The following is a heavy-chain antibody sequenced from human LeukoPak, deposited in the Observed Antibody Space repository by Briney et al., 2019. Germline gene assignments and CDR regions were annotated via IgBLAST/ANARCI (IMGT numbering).Heavy chain of an antibody. CDR1: GGSISSSSYY. J-gene: IGHJ4*02. CDR2: IYYSGST. Sequence: PSETLSLTCTVSGGSISSSSYYWGWIRQPPGKGLEWIGSIYYSGSTYYNPSLKSRVTISVDTSKNQFSLKLSSVTAADTAVYYCARLPRRTYYYDSSGLLYFDYWGQGTLVTVSS. V-gene: IGHV4-39*07. D-gene: IGHD3-22*01. CDR3: ARLPRRTYYYDSSGLLYFDY.